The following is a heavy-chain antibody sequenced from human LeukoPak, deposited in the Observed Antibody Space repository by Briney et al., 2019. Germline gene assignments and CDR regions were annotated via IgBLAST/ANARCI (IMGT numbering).Heavy chain of an antibody. CDR3: AKEGSSAFWYFDL. CDR1: GFTFSSYA. D-gene: IGHD3-22*01. Sequence: GGSLRLSCAASGFTFSSYAMSWVRQAPGKGLEWVSAISGSGGSTYYADSVKGRFTISGDNSKNTLYLQMSSLRAEDTAVYYCAKEGSSAFWYFDLWGRGTLVTVSS. CDR2: ISGSGGST. J-gene: IGHJ2*01. V-gene: IGHV3-23*01.